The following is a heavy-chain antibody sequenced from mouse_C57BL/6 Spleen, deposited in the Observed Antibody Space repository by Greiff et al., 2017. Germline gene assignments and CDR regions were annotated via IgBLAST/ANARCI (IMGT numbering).Heavy chain of an antibody. Sequence: VKLQESGAELVKPGASVKMSCKASGYTFTSYWITWVKQRPGQGLEWIGDIYPGSGSTNYNEKFKSKATLTVDTSSSTAYMQLSSLTSEDSAVYYCARLYRYDYDYAMDYWGQGTSVTVSS. J-gene: IGHJ4*01. CDR3: ARLYRYDYDYAMDY. V-gene: IGHV1-55*01. CDR1: GYTFTSYW. D-gene: IGHD2-4*01. CDR2: IYPGSGST.